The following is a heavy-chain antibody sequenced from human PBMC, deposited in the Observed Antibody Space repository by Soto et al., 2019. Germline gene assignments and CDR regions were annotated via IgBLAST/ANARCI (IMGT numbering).Heavy chain of an antibody. J-gene: IGHJ5*01. Sequence: SETLSLTCTVSGGSISSYYWSWIRQPPGKGLEWIGYIYYSGSTNYNPSLKSRVTISVDTSKNQFSLKLSSVTAADTAVYYCARWPPRGSGSTGPWLFDSWGQGSLVIVSS. CDR3: ARWPPRGSGSTGPWLFDS. D-gene: IGHD3-10*01. V-gene: IGHV4-59*01. CDR2: IYYSGST. CDR1: GGSISSYY.